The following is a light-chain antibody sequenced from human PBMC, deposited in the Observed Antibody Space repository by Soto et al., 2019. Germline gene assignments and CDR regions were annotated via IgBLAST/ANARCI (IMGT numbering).Light chain of an antibody. Sequence: QSALTQPPSASGSPGQSVTISCTGSSSDVGGYNYVSWYQQHPGKPPKLMIYEVSKRPSGVPDRLSGSKSGNTASLTVSGLHAEEEADYYCSSYAGSNNLVFGGGTKLTVL. CDR3: SSYAGSNNLV. V-gene: IGLV2-8*01. CDR2: EVS. CDR1: SSDVGGYNY. J-gene: IGLJ2*01.